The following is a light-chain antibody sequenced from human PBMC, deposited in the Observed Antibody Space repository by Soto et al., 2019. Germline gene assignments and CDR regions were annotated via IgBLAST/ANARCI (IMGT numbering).Light chain of an antibody. J-gene: IGKJ1*01. V-gene: IGKV3-11*01. CDR3: QQHSHWPPWT. CDR1: PVVSSSY. Sequence: ETVLRQPPGRRYLSLGESSTLSCRAIPVVSSSYLASYRRIPGHVPRLLIYGASNRATGIPARFSGSGSGTDFTLTISSLEPEDFAVYYGQQHSHWPPWTFGQGTKVDI. CDR2: GAS.